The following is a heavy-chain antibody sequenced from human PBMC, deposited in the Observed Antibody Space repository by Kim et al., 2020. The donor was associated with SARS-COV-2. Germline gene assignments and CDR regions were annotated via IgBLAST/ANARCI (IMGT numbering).Heavy chain of an antibody. CDR1: GFTFSNYE. J-gene: IGHJ3*01. CDR2: TTTTGGVI. CDR3: ARELVSTGGDACDA. D-gene: IGHD2-8*01. Sequence: GGSLRLSCVVSGFTFSNYEMNWYRQAPGKGLEWLSYTTTTGGVIFYADSVKGRFTTFRDNARNSLYLQMNSLRAEDTAIYYCARELVSTGGDACDAWGQGTMVTVSS. V-gene: IGHV3-48*03.